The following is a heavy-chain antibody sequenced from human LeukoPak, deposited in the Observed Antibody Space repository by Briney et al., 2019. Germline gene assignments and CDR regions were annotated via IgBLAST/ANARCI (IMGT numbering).Heavy chain of an antibody. D-gene: IGHD5-18*01. Sequence: ASVKISCKASGYTFTGYYMYWVRQAPGQGPECMGVIHPRGGGTTYAQKFQGRVTLTKDTATSTVYTELSSLRSDDTAVYYCARMAMDPAMVTNFFDLWGQGTLLIVSA. CDR2: IHPRGGGT. CDR3: ARMAMDPAMVTNFFDL. V-gene: IGHV1-46*01. J-gene: IGHJ4*02. CDR1: GYTFTGYY.